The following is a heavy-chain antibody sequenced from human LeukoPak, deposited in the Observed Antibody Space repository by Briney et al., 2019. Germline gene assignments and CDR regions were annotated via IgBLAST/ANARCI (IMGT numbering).Heavy chain of an antibody. Sequence: GGSLRLSCTASGFTFSSYSMNWVRQAPGKGLEWVSYISSSSSYIYYADSVKGRFTISRDNAKNSLYPQMNSMRAEDTAVYYCARGVGYCSSTSCYADYWGQGTLVTVSS. J-gene: IGHJ4*02. CDR2: ISSSSSYI. V-gene: IGHV3-21*01. CDR3: ARGVGYCSSTSCYADY. D-gene: IGHD2-2*01. CDR1: GFTFSSYS.